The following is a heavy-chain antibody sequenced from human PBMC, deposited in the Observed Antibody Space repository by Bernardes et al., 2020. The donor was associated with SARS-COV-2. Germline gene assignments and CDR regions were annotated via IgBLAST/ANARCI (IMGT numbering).Heavy chain of an antibody. V-gene: IGHV3-64*01. D-gene: IGHD3-16*01. Sequence: GGSLRLSCAASGFTFSSYAMHWVRQAPGKGLEYVSTISTIGGSTSYANSVKGRFTISRDNSKNTLYLQMGSLRAEDMAVYYCASGLATIGLGLDYWGQGTLVTVSS. J-gene: IGHJ4*02. CDR3: ASGLATIGLGLDY. CDR1: GFTFSSYA. CDR2: ISTIGGST.